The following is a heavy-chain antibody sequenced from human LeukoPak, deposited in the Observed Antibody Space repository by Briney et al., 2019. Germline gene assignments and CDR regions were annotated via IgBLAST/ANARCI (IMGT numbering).Heavy chain of an antibody. CDR1: GYSISSGYY. CDR3: ARGSYSSGWYRGVYYFDY. Sequence: SETLSLTCAVSGYSISSGYYWGWIRQPPGKGLEWISNIYHSGSTYYNPSLKSRVTISVDTSKNQFSLKVYSVTAADTAMYYCARGSYSSGWYRGVYYFDYWGKGILVTVSS. J-gene: IGHJ4*02. V-gene: IGHV4-38-2*01. D-gene: IGHD6-19*01. CDR2: IYHSGST.